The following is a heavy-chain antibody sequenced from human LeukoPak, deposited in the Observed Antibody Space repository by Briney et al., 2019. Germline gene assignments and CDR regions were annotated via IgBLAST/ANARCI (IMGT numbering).Heavy chain of an antibody. CDR3: AKVGNSWSRRSGYLDM. J-gene: IGHJ3*02. CDR2: ILYDGSNK. D-gene: IGHD3-3*01. V-gene: IGHV3-30*18. Sequence: PGRSLRLSCRASGFTFTSYGMHWVRQAPGKGLEWVALILYDGSNKEYADSVKGRFTISRDNSKNTLYLQMNSLRVEDTALYYCAKVGNSWSRRSGYLDMRGQGTMVTVSS. CDR1: GFTFTSYG.